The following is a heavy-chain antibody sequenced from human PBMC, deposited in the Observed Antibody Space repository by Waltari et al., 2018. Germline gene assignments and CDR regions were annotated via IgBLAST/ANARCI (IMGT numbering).Heavy chain of an antibody. V-gene: IGHV1-69*02. CDR2: IMPDIKYT. CDR1: GDTFSSDA. D-gene: IGHD3-22*01. CDR3: AGGDGGYYYHKLDV. J-gene: IGHJ6*02. Sequence: QVHLVQSGAEVKKPGSSVKVSCKPSGDTFSSDAANWVRQAPGQGLEWMGRIMPDIKYTDYARGLQGRFTITADKSTSAVYMELTSLTSEDTAVYYCAGGDGGYYYHKLDVWGQGTTVTVSS.